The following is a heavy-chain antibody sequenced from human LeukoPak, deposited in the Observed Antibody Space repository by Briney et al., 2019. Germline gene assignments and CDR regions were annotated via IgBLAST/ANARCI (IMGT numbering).Heavy chain of an antibody. CDR2: IYYSGST. J-gene: IGHJ6*03. Sequence: SKTLSLTCTVSGGSISSSSYYWGWIRQPPGKGLEWIGSIYYSGSTYYNPSLKSRVTISVDTSKNQFSLKLSSVTAADTAVYYCARDLSVAGTYYYYYYMDVWGKGTTVTVSS. CDR3: ARDLSVAGTYYYYYYMDV. D-gene: IGHD6-19*01. CDR1: GGSISSSSYY. V-gene: IGHV4-39*07.